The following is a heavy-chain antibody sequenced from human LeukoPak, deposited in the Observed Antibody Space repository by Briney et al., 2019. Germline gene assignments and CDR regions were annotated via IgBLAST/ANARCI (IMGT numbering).Heavy chain of an antibody. CDR3: ATVGMQWLDPTYFDY. V-gene: IGHV3-7*03. Sequence: GGSLRLSCAASGFTFSSYWMSWVRQAPGKGLEWVANIKQDGSEKYYVDSVKGRFTISRDNAKNSLYLQMNSLRAEDTAVYYCATVGMQWLDPTYFDYWGQGTLVTVSS. J-gene: IGHJ4*02. CDR1: GFTFSSYW. D-gene: IGHD6-19*01. CDR2: IKQDGSEK.